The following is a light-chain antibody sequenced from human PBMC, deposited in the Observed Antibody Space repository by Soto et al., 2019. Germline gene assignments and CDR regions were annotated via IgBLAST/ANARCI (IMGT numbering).Light chain of an antibody. J-gene: IGKJ2*01. Sequence: DMQMTQSPSSLSASVGDRVTITCRPSQTIDNYLNWYQHKPGKAPKLLIYGASTLQSGVSSRFTGSASGTYFTLTIDNLQAEDFATYYCQQTYTIPFAFGQGNKLEI. CDR2: GAS. CDR3: QQTYTIPFA. V-gene: IGKV1-39*01. CDR1: QTIDNY.